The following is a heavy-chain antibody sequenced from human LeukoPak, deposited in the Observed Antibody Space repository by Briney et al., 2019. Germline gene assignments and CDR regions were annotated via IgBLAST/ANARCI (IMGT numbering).Heavy chain of an antibody. CDR3: VRIPNSANFPNWFDP. D-gene: IGHD4/OR15-4a*01. V-gene: IGHV3-21*01. CDR2: ISGKSNNI. CDR1: GFTFSNYN. J-gene: IGHJ5*02. Sequence: PGGSLRLSCAASGFTFSNYNMNWVRRAPGKGLEWVSSISGKSNNIYYADSVKGRFTISRDNTKNSLYLQMNSLRAEDTAMYYCVRIPNSANFPNWFDPWCQGTLVTVSS.